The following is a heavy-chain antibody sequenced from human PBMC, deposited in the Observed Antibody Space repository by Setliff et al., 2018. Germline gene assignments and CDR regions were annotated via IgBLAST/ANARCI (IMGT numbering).Heavy chain of an antibody. Sequence: PSETLSLTCAVYGGSFSSFYWSWIRQPPGKGLEWIGEINHSGTTNYNPSLNSRVTISLDTSKNHFSLKLRSVTAEDSAVYYCASPGRDNLDSPFDAFDIWGQGTKVTVSS. D-gene: IGHD3-3*01. CDR2: INHSGTT. V-gene: IGHV4-34*01. CDR1: GGSFSSFY. J-gene: IGHJ3*02. CDR3: ASPGRDNLDSPFDAFDI.